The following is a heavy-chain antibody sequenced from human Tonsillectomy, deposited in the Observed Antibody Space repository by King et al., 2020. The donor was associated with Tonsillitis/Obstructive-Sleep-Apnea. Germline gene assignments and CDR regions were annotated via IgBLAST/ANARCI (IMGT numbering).Heavy chain of an antibody. V-gene: IGHV1-2*02. CDR2: INPNSGGT. D-gene: IGHD3-3*01. CDR1: GYTFTGYY. CDR3: AREEFYDFWSGYYRATYYYYYGMDV. J-gene: IGHJ6*02. Sequence: VQLVQSGAEVKKPGASVKVSCKASGYTFTGYYMHWVRQAPGQGLEWMGWINPNSGGTNYAQKFQGRVTMNRDTSISTAYMELSRLRSDDTAVYYCAREEFYDFWSGYYRATYYYYYGMDVWGQGTTVTVSS.